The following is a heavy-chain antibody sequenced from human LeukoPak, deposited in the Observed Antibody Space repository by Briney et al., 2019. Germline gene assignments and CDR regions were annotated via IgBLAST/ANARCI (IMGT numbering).Heavy chain of an antibody. J-gene: IGHJ4*02. D-gene: IGHD6-6*01. CDR3: ARDLSGSSSSAY. V-gene: IGHV3-74*01. CDR1: GFTFSSYG. Sequence: GGSLRLSCAASGFTFSSYGMHWVRQVPGKGLVWVSRINRDGSTTSHADSVKGRFTISRDNAKNTLYLQMNSLRAEDTALYYCARDLSGSSSSAYWGQGTLVTVSS. CDR2: INRDGSTT.